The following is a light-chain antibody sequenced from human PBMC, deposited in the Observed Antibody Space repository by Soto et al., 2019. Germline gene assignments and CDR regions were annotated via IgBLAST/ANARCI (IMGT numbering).Light chain of an antibody. CDR2: YNN. J-gene: IGLJ3*02. Sequence: QSVLTQPPSASGTPGQRVTISCSGSSSNIGSHTVNWYQQLPGTAPKLLIYYNNQRPSGVPDRFSGSRSGTSASLAISGLQSEDEADYYCATWDDSLSGWVFGGGTKLTVL. V-gene: IGLV1-44*01. CDR3: ATWDDSLSGWV. CDR1: SSNIGSHT.